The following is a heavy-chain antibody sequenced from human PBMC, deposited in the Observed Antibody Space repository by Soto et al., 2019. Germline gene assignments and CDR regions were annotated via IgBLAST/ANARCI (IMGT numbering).Heavy chain of an antibody. V-gene: IGHV1-18*01. CDR2: ISAYNGNT. CDR3: ARVAELERTNDAFDI. D-gene: IGHD1-1*01. Sequence: VASVKVSCKASGYSFTSYGISWVRQAPGQGLEWMGWISAYNGNTNYAQKLQGRVTMTTDTSTSTAYMELRSLRSDDTAVYYCARVAELERTNDAFDIWGQGTMVTVSS. J-gene: IGHJ3*02. CDR1: GYSFTSYG.